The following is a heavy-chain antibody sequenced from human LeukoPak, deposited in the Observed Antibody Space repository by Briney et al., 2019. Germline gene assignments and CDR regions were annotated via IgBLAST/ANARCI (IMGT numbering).Heavy chain of an antibody. CDR2: FSHNGDIT. CDR1: GFSFDSYA. J-gene: IGHJ4*02. V-gene: IGHV3-64D*09. CDR3: ARQDWGSQPAGYYFDS. D-gene: IGHD7-27*01. Sequence: PGGSLRLSCSASGFSFDSYAMHWVPQAPGRGLEYVSSFSHNGDITSYSDSVRGRFTISRDNSKNTLYLQMSSLRTEDTAVYYCARQDWGSQPAGYYFDSWGQGTLVTVSS.